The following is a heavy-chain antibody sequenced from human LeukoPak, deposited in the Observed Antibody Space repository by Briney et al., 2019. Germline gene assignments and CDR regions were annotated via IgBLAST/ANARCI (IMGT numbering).Heavy chain of an antibody. Sequence: PSETLSLTCTVSGGPISSYYWSWIRQPPGKGLEWIGYIYYSGSTNYNPSLKSRVTISVDTSKNQFSLKLSSVTAADTAVYYCATTVRYDAFDIWGQGTMVTVSS. CDR2: IYYSGST. CDR3: ATTVRYDAFDI. D-gene: IGHD4-17*01. CDR1: GGPISSYY. J-gene: IGHJ3*02. V-gene: IGHV4-59*01.